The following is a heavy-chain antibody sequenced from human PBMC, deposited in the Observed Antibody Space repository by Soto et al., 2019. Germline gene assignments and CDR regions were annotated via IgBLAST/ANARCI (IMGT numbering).Heavy chain of an antibody. D-gene: IGHD3-16*02. Sequence: QVQLRESGPGLVKPSETLSLTCSVSGGSIGTYYWSWIRQPAGKGLEWIGRIHSSGSTNYNPSVRSRVTMSLDTAKNQFSLKLNSVTAADTAVYYCARAKDVSPSEWGQGTLVTVSS. V-gene: IGHV4-4*07. J-gene: IGHJ4*02. CDR2: IHSSGST. CDR3: ARAKDVSPSE. CDR1: GGSIGTYY.